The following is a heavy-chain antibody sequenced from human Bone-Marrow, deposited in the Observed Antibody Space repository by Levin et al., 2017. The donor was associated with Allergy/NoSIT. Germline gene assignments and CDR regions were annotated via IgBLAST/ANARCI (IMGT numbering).Heavy chain of an antibody. D-gene: IGHD2-15*01. V-gene: IGHV3-53*01. CDR1: GFGVNKHY. J-gene: IGHJ4*02. CDR2: IYSGGST. CDR3: ARGSPWRWMDY. Sequence: GGSLRLSCAASGFGVNKHYMSWVRQAPGEGLEWISVIYSGGSTYYSNSVNGRFTISRENSKNTLYLQMSSLTAEDTAVYFCARGSPWRWMDYWGQGTLVTVSS.